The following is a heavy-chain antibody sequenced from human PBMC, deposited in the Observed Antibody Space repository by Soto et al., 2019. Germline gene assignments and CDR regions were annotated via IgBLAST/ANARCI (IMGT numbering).Heavy chain of an antibody. D-gene: IGHD6-19*01. CDR2: IYYSGST. Sequence: SETLSLTCTVSGGSISSVGYYWSWIRQHPGKGLEWIGYIYYSGSTYYNPSLKSRVTISVDTSKNQFSLKLSSVTAADTAVYYCARGQSIAVAGTQKYTIHDYWGQGTLVTVSS. J-gene: IGHJ4*02. CDR3: ARGQSIAVAGTQKYTIHDY. CDR1: GGSISSVGYY. V-gene: IGHV4-31*03.